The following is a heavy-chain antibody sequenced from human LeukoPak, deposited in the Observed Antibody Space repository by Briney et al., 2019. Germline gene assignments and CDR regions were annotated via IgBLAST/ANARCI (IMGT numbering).Heavy chain of an antibody. D-gene: IGHD4-17*01. CDR1: GFTFTSHG. V-gene: IGHV3-30*02. Sequence: GGSLRLSCAASGFTFTSHGMHWVRQAPGKGLEWVAHIRYDGSNKYYADSVKGRFTISRDNSKNTLYLQMNSLRAEDTAVYYCARQDYGDYGGGYYYMDVWGKGTTVTVSS. CDR2: IRYDGSNK. J-gene: IGHJ6*03. CDR3: ARQDYGDYGGGYYYMDV.